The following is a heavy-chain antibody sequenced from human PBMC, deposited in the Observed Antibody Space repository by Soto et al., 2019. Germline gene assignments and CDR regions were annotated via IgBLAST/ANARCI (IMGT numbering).Heavy chain of an antibody. CDR2: IWYDGSNK. CDR3: ARGGGNWYFDL. D-gene: IGHD2-15*01. J-gene: IGHJ2*01. Sequence: QVHLVESGGGVVQPGRSLRLSCAASGFTFNSYGMHWVRQAPGKGLEWVAVIWYDGSNKYYADSVKGRFTISRDNSKNTLYLQMNSLRAEDTAVYYCARGGGNWYFDLWGRGTLVTVSS. CDR1: GFTFNSYG. V-gene: IGHV3-33*01.